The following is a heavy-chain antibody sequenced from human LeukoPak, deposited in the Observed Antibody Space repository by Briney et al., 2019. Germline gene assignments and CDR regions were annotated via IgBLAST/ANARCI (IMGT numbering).Heavy chain of an antibody. CDR3: ARLGWELLLDY. V-gene: IGHV4-34*01. J-gene: IGHJ4*02. CDR1: GGSFSGYY. CDR2: INHSGST. D-gene: IGHD1-26*01. Sequence: PSETLSLTCAVYGGSFSGYYWSWIRQPPGKGLEWIGEINHSGSTNYNPSLKSRVTISVDTSKNQFSLKLSSVTAADTAVYYCARLGWELLLDYWGQGTLVTVSS.